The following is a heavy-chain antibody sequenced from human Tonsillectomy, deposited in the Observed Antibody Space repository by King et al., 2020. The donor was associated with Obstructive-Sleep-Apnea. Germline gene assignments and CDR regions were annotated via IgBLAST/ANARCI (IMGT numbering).Heavy chain of an antibody. J-gene: IGHJ4*02. V-gene: IGHV3-21*01. Sequence: VQLVESGGGLVKPGGSLRLSCSASGFTFNNYTMNWVRQAPGKGLEWVSSITSSTGYIYYADSVKGRFTISRDNAKNSLYLQMISLRAEDTAVYYFARDTNDGYTPSYFDYWGQGTLVTVSS. CDR1: GFTFNNYT. D-gene: IGHD5-24*01. CDR2: ITSSTGYI. CDR3: ARDTNDGYTPSYFDY.